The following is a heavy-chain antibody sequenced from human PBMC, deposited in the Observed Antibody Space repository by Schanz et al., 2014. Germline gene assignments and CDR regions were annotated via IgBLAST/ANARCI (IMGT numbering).Heavy chain of an antibody. CDR2: MNESHSTI. CDR1: GFSLDIFA. V-gene: IGHV3-23*04. D-gene: IGHD5-12*01. CDR3: ARKVVATIGGYYDN. Sequence: EVQLVESGGGLIQPGGSLRLSCATSGFSLDIFAVSWVRQAPGKGLEWVSAMNESHSTIYYADSVRGRFTISRDNAENTLFLQMNSLRAEDTAVYYCARKVVATIGGYYDNWGQGTLXIVSS. J-gene: IGHJ4*02.